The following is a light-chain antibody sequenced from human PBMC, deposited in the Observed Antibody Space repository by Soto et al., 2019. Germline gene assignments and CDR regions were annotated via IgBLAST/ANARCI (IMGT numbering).Light chain of an antibody. J-gene: IGLJ3*02. V-gene: IGLV2-14*01. CDR3: SSYASSNTL. CDR2: EVS. CDR1: SSDVGGYNF. Sequence: QSALTQPASVSGSPGQSITISCTGTSSDVGGYNFVSWYQQHPGKAPKLMIYEVSNRPSGVSNRFSGSKSGNTASLTISGLQAEDEADYYCSSYASSNTLFGGGTKVTVL.